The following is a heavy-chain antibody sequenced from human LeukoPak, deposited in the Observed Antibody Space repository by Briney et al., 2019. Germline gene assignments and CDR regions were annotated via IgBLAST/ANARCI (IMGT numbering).Heavy chain of an antibody. V-gene: IGHV1-2*02. Sequence: ASVKVSCKASGYXFNGYYIHWVRQAPGQGLKWMGWINPNIGDRNYAQKFQGRVTMTRDTSISTAYMELSRLRSDDTALYYCARSRMSDAFDIWGQGTMVTVSS. CDR2: INPNIGDR. CDR1: GYXFNGYY. CDR3: ARSRMSDAFDI. D-gene: IGHD2-2*01. J-gene: IGHJ3*02.